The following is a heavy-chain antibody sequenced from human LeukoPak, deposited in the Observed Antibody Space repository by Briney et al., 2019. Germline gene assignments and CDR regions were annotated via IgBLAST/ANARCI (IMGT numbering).Heavy chain of an antibody. J-gene: IGHJ4*02. CDR1: GFTFSGSA. CDR3: TRHWDYYDSSGSDY. V-gene: IGHV3-73*01. CDR2: IRSKANSYAT. Sequence: HPGGSLRLSCAASGFTFSGSAMHWVRQASGKGLEWVGRIRSKANSYATAYAASVKGRFTISRDDSKNTAYLQMNSLKTEDTAVYYCTRHWDYYDSSGSDYWGQGTLVTVSS. D-gene: IGHD3-22*01.